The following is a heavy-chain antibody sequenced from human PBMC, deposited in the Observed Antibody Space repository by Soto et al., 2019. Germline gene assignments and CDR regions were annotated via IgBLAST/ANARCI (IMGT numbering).Heavy chain of an antibody. Sequence: PGGCLRRSWAASGSSFSSYAMHWVRQAPVKGLEWVAVISYDGSNKYYADSVKGRFIISRDNSKNTLYLQMNSLRAEDTAVYYCARDTRIAVAGHKAPLDHYYYYGMDVWGQGTTDTVSS. CDR2: ISYDGSNK. CDR1: GSSFSSYA. D-gene: IGHD6-19*01. J-gene: IGHJ6*02. V-gene: IGHV3-30-3*01. CDR3: ARDTRIAVAGHKAPLDHYYYYGMDV.